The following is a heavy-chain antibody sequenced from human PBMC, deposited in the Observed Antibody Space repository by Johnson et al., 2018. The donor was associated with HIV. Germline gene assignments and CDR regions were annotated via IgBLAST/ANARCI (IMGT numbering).Heavy chain of an antibody. CDR1: GFSVSNTY. CDR3: ARGGKRVMAAFDI. V-gene: IGHV3-66*01. CDR2: LYSGGST. J-gene: IGHJ3*02. Sequence: VQLVESGGGLVQPGGSLRLSCGASGFSVSNTYMNWVRQAPGKGLEWVAVLYSGGSTYYAASVKGRFTISRDNSKNQLYLQMNSLRAEDTAVYYCARGGKRVMAAFDIWGQGTMVTVSS. D-gene: IGHD3-16*01.